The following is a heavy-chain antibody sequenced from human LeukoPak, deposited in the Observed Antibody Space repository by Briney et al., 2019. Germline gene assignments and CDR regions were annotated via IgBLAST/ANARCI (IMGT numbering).Heavy chain of an antibody. CDR1: GFTFSSYW. Sequence: PGGSLRLSCAASGFTFSSYWMHWVRQAPGKGLVWVSRINSDGSSTSYADSVKGRFTISRDNAKNTLYLQINSLRAEDTAVYYCARDTYSYGYYYFDYGGQGTLVTVSS. CDR2: INSDGSST. J-gene: IGHJ4*02. V-gene: IGHV3-74*01. D-gene: IGHD5-18*01. CDR3: ARDTYSYGYYYFDY.